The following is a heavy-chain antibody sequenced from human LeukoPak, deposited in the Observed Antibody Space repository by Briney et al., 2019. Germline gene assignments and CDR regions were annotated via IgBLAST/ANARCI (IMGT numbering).Heavy chain of an antibody. Sequence: PSASVKVSCKASGYTFTSNYIHWVRQAPGQGLEWMGMIYPRDGSTSYAQKFQGRVTVTRDTSTSTVHMELSGLRSEDTAVYYCARDQEGFDYWGQGTLVTVSP. CDR3: ARDQEGFDY. V-gene: IGHV1-46*01. CDR2: IYPRDGST. J-gene: IGHJ4*02. CDR1: GYTFTSNY.